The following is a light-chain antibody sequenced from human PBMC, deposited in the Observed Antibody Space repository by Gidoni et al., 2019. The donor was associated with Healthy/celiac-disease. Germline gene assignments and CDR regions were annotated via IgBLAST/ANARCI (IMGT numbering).Light chain of an antibody. CDR1: QRVSSY. Sequence: EIVLTQSPATLSLSPGERATLSCRASQRVSSYLAWYQQKPGQAPRLLIYDASNRATGIPDRFSGSGSGTDFTLTIRSLEPEDFAVYYCQQRSNWPPEVTFGGXTKVEIK. CDR2: DAS. CDR3: QQRSNWPPEVT. J-gene: IGKJ4*01. V-gene: IGKV3-11*01.